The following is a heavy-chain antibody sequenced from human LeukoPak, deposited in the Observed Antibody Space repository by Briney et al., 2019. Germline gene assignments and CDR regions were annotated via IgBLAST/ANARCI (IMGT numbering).Heavy chain of an antibody. J-gene: IGHJ4*02. V-gene: IGHV3-23*01. CDR1: EFTFSSYA. Sequence: PGGSLRLSCTTSEFTFSSYAMSWVRQAPGKGLEWVSIISGSGGTTYYADSVKGRFTISKDNSKNMLYLQMNSLRAEDTAVYYCGKDLLSDSSAWYLTPFDYWGQGTLVTVSS. CDR3: GKDLLSDSSAWYLTPFDY. D-gene: IGHD6-19*01. CDR2: ISGSGGTT.